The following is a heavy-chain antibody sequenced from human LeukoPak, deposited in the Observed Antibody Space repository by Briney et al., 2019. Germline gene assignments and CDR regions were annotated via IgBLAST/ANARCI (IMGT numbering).Heavy chain of an antibody. Sequence: SVKVSCKASGGTFSSYDISWVRQAPGQGLEWMGRIIPILGIANYAQKFQGRVTITADKSTSTAYMELSSLRSEDTAVYYCARSSDYYDSSGYYYNPFDYWGQGTLVTVSS. CDR3: ARSSDYYDSSGYYYNPFDY. D-gene: IGHD3-22*01. CDR1: GGTFSSYD. CDR2: IIPILGIA. V-gene: IGHV1-69*04. J-gene: IGHJ4*02.